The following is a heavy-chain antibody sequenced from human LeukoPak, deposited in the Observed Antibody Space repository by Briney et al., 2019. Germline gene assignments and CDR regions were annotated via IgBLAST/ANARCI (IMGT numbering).Heavy chain of an antibody. J-gene: IGHJ3*02. CDR1: GFNFSSYW. D-gene: IGHD4-17*01. Sequence: GGSLRLSCAAAGFNFSSYWMTWVRQAPGKGPEWVANIKQDGTEKYYVDSVKGRFTISRDNAKNSLYLQMNSLRAVDTAVYFCARPTTVTMVDAFNIWGLGTMVTVSS. CDR2: IKQDGTEK. V-gene: IGHV3-7*04. CDR3: ARPTTVTMVDAFNI.